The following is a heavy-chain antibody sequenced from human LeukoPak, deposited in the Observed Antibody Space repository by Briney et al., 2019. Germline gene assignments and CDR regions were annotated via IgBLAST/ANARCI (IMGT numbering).Heavy chain of an antibody. CDR2: ISWNSGSI. V-gene: IGHV3-9*01. Sequence: PGGSLRLSCAASGFTLDDYAMHWVRQAPGKGLEWVSGISWNSGSIGYADSVKGRFTISRDNAKNSLYLQMNSLRAEDTALYYCAKLTGLGYWGQGTLVTVSS. CDR3: AKLTGLGY. CDR1: GFTLDDYA. D-gene: IGHD3/OR15-3a*01. J-gene: IGHJ4*02.